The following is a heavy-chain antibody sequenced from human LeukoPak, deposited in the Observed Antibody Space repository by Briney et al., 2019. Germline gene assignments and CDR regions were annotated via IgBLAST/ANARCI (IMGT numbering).Heavy chain of an antibody. V-gene: IGHV4-59*12. J-gene: IGHJ4*02. CDR1: GGSISSYY. CDR2: IYYSGST. Sequence: SETLSLTCTVSGGSISSYYWSWIRQPPGKGLEWIGYIYYSGSTYYNPSLKSRVTISVDTSKNQFSLKLSSVTAADTAVYYCARDDIAAGPFDYWGQGTLVTVSS. CDR3: ARDDIAAGPFDY. D-gene: IGHD6-13*01.